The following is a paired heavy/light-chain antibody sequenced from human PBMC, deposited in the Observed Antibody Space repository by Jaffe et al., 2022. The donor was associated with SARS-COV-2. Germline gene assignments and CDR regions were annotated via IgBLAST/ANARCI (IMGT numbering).Light chain of an antibody. Sequence: DIVMTQSPDSLVVSLGERATINCKSSQNILYSSNNKNYLVWYQQKPGQPPKVLIYWASTRESGVPDRFSGSGSGTDFTLTISSLQAEDVAVYYCQQYYDPPYTFGQGTKLEIK. CDR2: WAS. CDR1: QNILYSSNNKNY. J-gene: IGKJ2*01. CDR3: QQYYDPPYT. V-gene: IGKV4-1*01.
Heavy chain of an antibody. J-gene: IGHJ4*02. D-gene: IGHD3-10*01. V-gene: IGHV4-31*03. Sequence: QVQLQESGPGLVEPSQTLSLTCTVSGGSISSGGYFWNWIRQHPGKGLEWIAYIYYNGRTSYNPSLKSRVTISFDTSKNQVSLQMTDVTAADTAVYYCASDDERSVSGVGSFDQWGQGTRVTVAS. CDR3: ASDDERSVSGVGSFDQ. CDR2: IYYNGRT. CDR1: GGSISSGGYF.